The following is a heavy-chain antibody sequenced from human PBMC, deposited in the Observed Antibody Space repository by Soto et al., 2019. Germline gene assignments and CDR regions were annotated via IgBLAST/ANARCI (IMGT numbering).Heavy chain of an antibody. Sequence: PSETLCLSWTVAGGSIIGYYWSWIRQPPGKGLEWIGYIYYSGSTNYNPSLKSRVTISVDTSKNQFSLKLSSVTAADTAVYYCARYSGYDPYYFDYWGQGTLVTVSS. J-gene: IGHJ4*02. CDR2: IYYSGST. CDR1: GGSIIGYY. CDR3: ARYSGYDPYYFDY. D-gene: IGHD5-12*01. V-gene: IGHV4-59*08.